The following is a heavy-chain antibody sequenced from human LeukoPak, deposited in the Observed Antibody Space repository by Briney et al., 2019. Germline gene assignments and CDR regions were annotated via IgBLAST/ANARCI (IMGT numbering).Heavy chain of an antibody. CDR2: TYYRSKWYN. V-gene: IGHV6-1*01. CDR3: ARTGDDWFDS. CDR1: GDSVSDNSFT. D-gene: IGHD7-27*01. Sequence: SQTLSLTCAISGDSVSDNSFTWNWIRQSPSRGLEWLGRTYYRSKWYNDYAVSVKSRITINPDTSKNQFSLQLNSVTPEDTAVYYCARTGDDWFDSWGQGTLVTVSS. J-gene: IGHJ5*01.